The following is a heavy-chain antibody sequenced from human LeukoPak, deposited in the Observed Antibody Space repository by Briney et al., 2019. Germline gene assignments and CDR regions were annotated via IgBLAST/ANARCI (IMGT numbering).Heavy chain of an antibody. J-gene: IGHJ6*02. Sequence: PGGSRRLSCAASGFTFSSYWMSWVRQAPGKGLEWVANIKQDGSEKYYVDSVKGRFTISRDNAKNSLYLQMNSLRAEDTAVYYCARDGMVRGVLYGMDVWGQGTTVTVSS. CDR2: IKQDGSEK. V-gene: IGHV3-7*01. CDR3: ARDGMVRGVLYGMDV. D-gene: IGHD3-10*01. CDR1: GFTFSSYW.